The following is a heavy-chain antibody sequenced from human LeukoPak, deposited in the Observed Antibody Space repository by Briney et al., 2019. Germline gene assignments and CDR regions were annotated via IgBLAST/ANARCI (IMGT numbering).Heavy chain of an antibody. CDR2: ISWDGGST. V-gene: IGHV3-43D*03. CDR3: AKSQTTIFGVAGNNFDY. Sequence: GGSLRLSCAASGFTFDDYAMHWVRQAPGKGLEWVSLISWDGGSTYYADSVKGRFTISRDNSKNSLYLQMNSLRAEATAVYYCAKSQTTIFGVAGNNFDYWGQGTLVTVSS. CDR1: GFTFDDYA. D-gene: IGHD3-3*01. J-gene: IGHJ4*02.